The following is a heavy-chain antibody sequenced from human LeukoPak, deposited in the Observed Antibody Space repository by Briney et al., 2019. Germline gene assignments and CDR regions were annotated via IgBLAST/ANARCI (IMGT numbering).Heavy chain of an antibody. D-gene: IGHD3-22*01. CDR3: ATPGDSSGYYLNYYFDY. CDR2: IIGSGGST. V-gene: IGHV3-23*01. Sequence: AGSLRLSCAASGFTFSSYAMSWVRQAPGKGLEWVSAIIGSGGSTYYPDSVKGRFTISRDNSKNTLYLQMNSLRAEDTAVDYCATPGDSSGYYLNYYFDYWGQGTLVTVSS. CDR1: GFTFSSYA. J-gene: IGHJ4*02.